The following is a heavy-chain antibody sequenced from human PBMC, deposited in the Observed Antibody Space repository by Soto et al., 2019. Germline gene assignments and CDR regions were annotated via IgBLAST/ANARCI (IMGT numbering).Heavy chain of an antibody. Sequence: QITLKESGPTLVKPTQTLTLTCTFSGFSLSTSGVGVGWIRQPPGKSLEWLALIYWDDDKRYSPSLKSRLTITKDTSKNQVVLTLANMDPLHTDTYCYEHSYSWSGDSCSYTISWLDPWGHGTLVTVAS. CDR2: IYWDDDK. D-gene: IGHD2-15*01. CDR3: EHSYSWSGDSCSYTISWLDP. V-gene: IGHV2-5*02. J-gene: IGHJ5*02. CDR1: GFSLSTSGVG.